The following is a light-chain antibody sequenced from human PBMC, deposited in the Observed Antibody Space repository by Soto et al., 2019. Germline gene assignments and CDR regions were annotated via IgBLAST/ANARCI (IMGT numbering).Light chain of an antibody. CDR3: QSYDSSLSGYV. CDR1: SSNIGAGYE. J-gene: IGLJ1*01. Sequence: QPVLTQPPSVSEAPGQRVTISCTGSSSNIGAGYEAHWYQQVPGTAPKLLIYENNNRPSGVPDRFSGSKSGTSASLAITGLQAGGEAEYYCQSYDSSLSGYVFGTGTKLTVL. V-gene: IGLV1-40*01. CDR2: ENN.